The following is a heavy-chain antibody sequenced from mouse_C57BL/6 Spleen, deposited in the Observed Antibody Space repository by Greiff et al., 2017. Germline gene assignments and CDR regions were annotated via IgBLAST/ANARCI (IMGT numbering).Heavy chain of an antibody. CDR2: ISYSGST. D-gene: IGHD1-1*01. CDR3: AGSYYYGSSRFV. J-gene: IGHJ1*03. Sequence: EVKLQESGPGMVKPSQSLSLTCTVTGYSITSGYDWHWIRHFPGNKLEWMGYISYSGSTNYNPSLKSRISITHDTSKNHFFLKLNSVTTEDTATYYCAGSYYYGSSRFVWGTGTTVTVSS. V-gene: IGHV3-1*01. CDR1: GYSITSGYD.